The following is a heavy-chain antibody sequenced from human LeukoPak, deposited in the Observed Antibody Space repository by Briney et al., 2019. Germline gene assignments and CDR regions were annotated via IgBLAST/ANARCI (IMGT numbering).Heavy chain of an antibody. CDR2: IISSGDIT. Sequence: PGGSLRLSCGASGFAFSRYAMSWVRQAPGKGLEWVSSIISSGDITYCADSLKGRFTISRDNSKNTVHLQMDSLRAEDSAVYYCAKNGGYSYGLYYFDYWGQGTLVTVSS. CDR3: AKNGGYSYGLYYFDY. D-gene: IGHD5-18*01. CDR1: GFAFSRYA. V-gene: IGHV3-23*01. J-gene: IGHJ4*02.